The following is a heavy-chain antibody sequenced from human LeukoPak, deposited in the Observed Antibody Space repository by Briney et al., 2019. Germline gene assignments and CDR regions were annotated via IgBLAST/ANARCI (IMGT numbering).Heavy chain of an antibody. Sequence: GGTLRLSCAASGFTFSNYGMIWVRQAAGKGLEWVSGISGSGGSTYLADSVKGRFTISRDNSKNTLYLQMNSLRADHTAVYYCAKDRPTVYSSSWLHFLDSWGQGTLVTVSS. CDR3: AKDRPTVYSSSWLHFLDS. V-gene: IGHV3-23*01. CDR1: GFTFSNYG. CDR2: ISGSGGST. D-gene: IGHD6-13*01. J-gene: IGHJ4*02.